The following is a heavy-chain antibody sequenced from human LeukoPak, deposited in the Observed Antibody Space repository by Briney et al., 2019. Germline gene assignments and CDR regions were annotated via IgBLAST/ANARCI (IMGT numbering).Heavy chain of an antibody. V-gene: IGHV1-69*04. CDR3: ARDRPVATAMDDFDY. CDR2: IIPILGIA. CDR1: GGTFSSYA. J-gene: IGHJ4*02. D-gene: IGHD5-18*01. Sequence: ASVKVSCKASGGTFSSYAISWVRQAPGQGLEWMGRIIPILGIANYAQKFQGRVTITADKSTSTAYMELSSLRSEDTAVYYCARDRPVATAMDDFDYWGQGPLVTVSS.